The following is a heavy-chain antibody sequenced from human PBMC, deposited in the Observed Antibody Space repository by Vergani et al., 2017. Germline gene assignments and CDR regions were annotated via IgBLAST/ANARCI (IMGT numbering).Heavy chain of an antibody. CDR1: GFTSSSYW. V-gene: IGHV3-7*01. Sequence: EVQLVESGGGLVQLGGSLRLSCAASGFTSSSYWMSWVRQAPGKGLEWVANIKQDGSEKYYVDSVQGRFTISRDNAKNSLYLQMNSLRAEDTAVYYCARDHWGYMDVWGKGTTVTVSS. CDR2: IKQDGSEK. D-gene: IGHD3-16*01. CDR3: ARDHWGYMDV. J-gene: IGHJ6*03.